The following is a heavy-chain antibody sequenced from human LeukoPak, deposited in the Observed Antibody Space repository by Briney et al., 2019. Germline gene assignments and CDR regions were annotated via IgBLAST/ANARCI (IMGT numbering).Heavy chain of an antibody. V-gene: IGHV1-2*02. Sequence: ASVKVSCKASGYTFTGYYMHWVRQAPGQGLEWMGWINPNSGGTNYAQKFQGRVTMTRDTSISTAYMELSRLRSDDTAVYYSAREFRGAYYIDVWGKGTTVTVSS. J-gene: IGHJ6*03. CDR1: GYTFTGYY. D-gene: IGHD3-10*01. CDR2: INPNSGGT. CDR3: AREFRGAYYIDV.